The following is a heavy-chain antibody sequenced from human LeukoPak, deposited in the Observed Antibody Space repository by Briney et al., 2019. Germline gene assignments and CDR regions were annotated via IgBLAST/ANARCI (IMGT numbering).Heavy chain of an antibody. CDR2: INHSGST. J-gene: IGHJ4*02. Sequence: PSETLSLTCAVYGGSFSGYYWSWIRQPPGKGLESIGEINHSGSTNYNPSLKSRVTISVDTSKNQFSLKLSSVTAADTAVYYCARGGPSGSYDRLDYWGQGTLVTVSS. CDR3: ARGGPSGSYDRLDY. V-gene: IGHV4-34*01. CDR1: GGSFSGYY. D-gene: IGHD1-26*01.